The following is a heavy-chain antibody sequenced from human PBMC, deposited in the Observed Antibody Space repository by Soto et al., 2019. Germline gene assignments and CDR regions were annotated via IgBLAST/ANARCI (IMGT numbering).Heavy chain of an antibody. CDR1: GGTFSSYA. D-gene: IGHD3-9*01. V-gene: IGHV1-69*13. CDR2: IIPIFGTA. CDR3: ARTIRNYDILGPTTHYYYYYGMDV. J-gene: IGHJ6*02. Sequence: SVKVSCKASGGTFSSYAISWVRQAPGQGLEWKGGIIPIFGTANYAQKFQGRVTITADESTSTAYMELSSLRSEDTAVYYCARTIRNYDILGPTTHYYYYYGMDVWGQGTTVTVSS.